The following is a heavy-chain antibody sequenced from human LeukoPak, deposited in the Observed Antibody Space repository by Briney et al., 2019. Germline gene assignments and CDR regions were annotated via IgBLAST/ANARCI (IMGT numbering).Heavy chain of an antibody. CDR3: ARDVRGSYISGWPHSFDY. CDR2: IKSKTDGGTT. Sequence: PGGSLRLSCAASGFIFSNTWMSWVRQAPGKGLEWVGRIKSKTDGGTTDYAAPVKGRFTISRDDSKNTLYLQMNSLDTEDTAVYYCARDVRGSYISGWPHSFDYWGQGTLVTVSS. J-gene: IGHJ4*02. CDR1: GFIFSNTW. D-gene: IGHD6-19*01. V-gene: IGHV3-15*01.